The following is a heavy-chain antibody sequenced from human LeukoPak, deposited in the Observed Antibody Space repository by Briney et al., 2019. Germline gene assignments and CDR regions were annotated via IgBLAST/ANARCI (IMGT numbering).Heavy chain of an antibody. CDR1: GFTFSSYS. V-gene: IGHV3-48*04. Sequence: PGGSLRLSCAASGFTFSSYSMNWVRQAPGKGLEWVSYISSSSSTIYYADSVKGRFTISRDNAKNSLYLQMNSLRAEDTAVYYCAGADCSGGSCYHNWGQGTLVTVSS. D-gene: IGHD2-15*01. CDR2: ISSSSSTI. J-gene: IGHJ4*02. CDR3: AGADCSGGSCYHN.